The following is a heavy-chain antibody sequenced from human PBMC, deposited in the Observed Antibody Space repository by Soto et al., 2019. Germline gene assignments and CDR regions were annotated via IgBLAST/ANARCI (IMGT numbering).Heavy chain of an antibody. CDR1: GFTFDDYT. J-gene: IGHJ6*02. CDR3: ARAGYCSGGSCPHYYYGMDV. V-gene: IGHV3-43*01. CDR2: ISWDGGST. Sequence: GGSLRLSCAASGFTFDDYTMHWVRQAPGKGLEWVSLISWDGGSTYYADSVKGRFTISRDNAKNTLYLQMNSLRAEDTAVYYCARAGYCSGGSCPHYYYGMDVWGQGTTVTVSS. D-gene: IGHD2-15*01.